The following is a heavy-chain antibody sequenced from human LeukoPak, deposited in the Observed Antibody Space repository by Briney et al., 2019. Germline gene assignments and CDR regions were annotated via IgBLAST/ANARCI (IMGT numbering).Heavy chain of an antibody. V-gene: IGHV1-2*06. CDR1: GYTFIGCY. CDR3: ARVARYCTNGVCYRRSSHDY. J-gene: IGHJ4*02. CDR2: INPNSGGT. D-gene: IGHD2-8*01. Sequence: ASVKVSCKASGYTFIGCYMHWVRQAPGQGLEWMGRINPNSGGTNYAQKFQGRVTMTRDMSISTAYMELSRLRSDDTAVYYCARVARYCTNGVCYRRSSHDYWGQGTLVTVSS.